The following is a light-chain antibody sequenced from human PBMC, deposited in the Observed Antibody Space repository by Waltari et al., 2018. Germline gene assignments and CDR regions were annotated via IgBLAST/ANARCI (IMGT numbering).Light chain of an antibody. CDR3: LLSYSDGWV. J-gene: IGLJ3*02. Sequence: QAVVTQEPSLTVSPGGTVTLTCGSSTGDVTSGHYPYWLQQKPGQAPRTLIYDTSNKHSWTPARFSGSLLGGKAALTLSGAQPEVEAEYHCLLSYSDGWVFGGGTKLTVL. V-gene: IGLV7-46*01. CDR2: DTS. CDR1: TGDVTSGHY.